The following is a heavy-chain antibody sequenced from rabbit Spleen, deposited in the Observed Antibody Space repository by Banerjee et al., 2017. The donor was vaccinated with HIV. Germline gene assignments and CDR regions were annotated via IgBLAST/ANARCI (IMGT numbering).Heavy chain of an antibody. CDR3: ARVSYASGSYPRNPFNL. V-gene: IGHV1S45*01. J-gene: IGHJ4*01. CDR2: IYVGSSGTT. CDR1: GFSFSSNYW. D-gene: IGHD8-1*01. Sequence: QEQLEESGGGLVQPGGSLTLTCTASGFSFSSNYWICWVRQAPGKGLEWIACIYVGSSGTTYYASWVKGRFTISKTSSTTVTLQMTSLTAADTATYFCARVSYASGSYPRNPFNLWGPGTLVTVS.